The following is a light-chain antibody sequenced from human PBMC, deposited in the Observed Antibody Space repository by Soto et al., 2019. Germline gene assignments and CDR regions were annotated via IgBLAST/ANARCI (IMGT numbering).Light chain of an antibody. V-gene: IGLV1-44*01. CDR2: SSN. Sequence: QSVLTQPTSASATPGQRVTISCFGSNSNIGSYTVNWYRQHPGTAPKLLIYSSNQRPSGVPDRFSASKSGTSASLAISGLQSADEADYYCAAWDDSLNGVAFGGGTKLTVL. CDR3: AAWDDSLNGVA. CDR1: NSNIGSYT. J-gene: IGLJ2*01.